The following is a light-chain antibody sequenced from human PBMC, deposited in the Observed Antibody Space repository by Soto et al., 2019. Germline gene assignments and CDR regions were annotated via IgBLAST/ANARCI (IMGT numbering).Light chain of an antibody. J-gene: IGKJ5*01. CDR1: QSISSW. CDR3: QQYNSYPIT. CDR2: RAS. Sequence: IQMTQSPSTLSASVGVRVTINCRASQSISSWLAWYQQKPGQAPKLLIYRASSLESGVPSGFSGRGSGPEFTLTIISLQHDDFATYYCQQYNSYPITFGQGTRLEMK. V-gene: IGKV1-5*03.